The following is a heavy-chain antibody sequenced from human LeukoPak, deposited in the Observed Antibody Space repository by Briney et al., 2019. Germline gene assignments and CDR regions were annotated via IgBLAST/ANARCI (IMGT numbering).Heavy chain of an antibody. CDR2: INEDGSTT. V-gene: IGHV3-74*01. CDR3: VRDLGGRSGH. J-gene: IGHJ4*02. D-gene: IGHD1-26*01. Sequence: GGSLRLSCAASGFTFSSNWMHWVRQAPGKGLVWVSRINEDGSTTNYADSVKGRSTVFRDSAKNTLYLQMNSLRAEDTAVYYCVRDLGGRSGHWGQGTLVTVSS. CDR1: GFTFSSNW.